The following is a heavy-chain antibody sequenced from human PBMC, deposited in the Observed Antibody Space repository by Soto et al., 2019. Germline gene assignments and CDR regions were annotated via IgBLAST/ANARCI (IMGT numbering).Heavy chain of an antibody. CDR2: VDPEDGQT. CDR1: GYTFTDNY. J-gene: IGHJ4*02. V-gene: IGHV1-69-2*01. CDR3: AIRRAYRNSWYYFDS. Sequence: EVHLVQSGADVKEPGATVKVSCKVSGYTFTDNYIHRVQQVPGKGLEWMGLVDPEDGQTAYAEKFQGRVTLSADTSTDTAYMQLSGLKSEDTAVYYCAIRRAYRNSWYYFDSWGQGTLVTVSS. D-gene: IGHD1-7*01.